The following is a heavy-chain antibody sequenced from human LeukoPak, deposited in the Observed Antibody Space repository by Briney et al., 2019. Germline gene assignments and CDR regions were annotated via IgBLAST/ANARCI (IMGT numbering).Heavy chain of an antibody. D-gene: IGHD3-22*01. Sequence: GGSLRLSCTTSGFTFSDYAVSWVRQAPGKGLEWIGFIRNKANGGTTEYAASVKGRFTISRDDSKTIAHLQMSSLKTEDTAVYYCSRFYSSGLASGAFDIWGQGTMVTVSS. CDR1: GFTFSDYA. CDR3: SRFYSSGLASGAFDI. J-gene: IGHJ3*02. CDR2: IRNKANGGTT. V-gene: IGHV3-49*04.